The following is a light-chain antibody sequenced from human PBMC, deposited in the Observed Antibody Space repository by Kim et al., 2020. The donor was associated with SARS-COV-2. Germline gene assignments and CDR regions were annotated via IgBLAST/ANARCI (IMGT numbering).Light chain of an antibody. CDR3: QVWDSTDSFYVV. CDR2: YNH. V-gene: IGLV3-21*01. Sequence: PGETARITWGGNTLGTNHVHWYRQKPGQAPVLVIYYNHDRPSGIPERFSGSNFGTTATLTISRVEAGDEADYYCQVWDSTDSFYVVFGGGTQLTVL. J-gene: IGLJ2*01. CDR1: TLGTNH.